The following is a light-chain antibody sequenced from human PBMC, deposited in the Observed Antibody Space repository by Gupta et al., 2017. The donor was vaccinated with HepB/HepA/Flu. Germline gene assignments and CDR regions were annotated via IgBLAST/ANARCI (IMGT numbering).Light chain of an antibody. CDR1: QNISSTH. Sequence: EIVLTQSPGTLSLSPGERATLSCRASQNISSTHLGWYQQKPGQAPRLLMYGSSNRATGTPDRFSGSGSGTDFTLTSRRRETEDFAVYYGQQDCTSFSFGHGTKVDVK. J-gene: IGKJ3*01. CDR2: GSS. CDR3: QQDCTSFS. V-gene: IGKV3-20*01.